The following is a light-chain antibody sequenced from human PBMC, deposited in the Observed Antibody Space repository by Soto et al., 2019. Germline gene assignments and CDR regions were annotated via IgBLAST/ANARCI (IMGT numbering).Light chain of an antibody. CDR1: SRDVGGYNY. J-gene: IGLJ1*01. Sequence: QYALTQPSSVSGSPGQPITISCTGNSRDVGGYNYVSWYQQHPGKAPKLMIYDVSNRPSGVSNRFSGSKSGNTASLTISGLQAEDEADYYCSSYTSSSLHVFGTGTKVTVL. V-gene: IGLV2-14*03. CDR3: SSYTSSSLHV. CDR2: DVS.